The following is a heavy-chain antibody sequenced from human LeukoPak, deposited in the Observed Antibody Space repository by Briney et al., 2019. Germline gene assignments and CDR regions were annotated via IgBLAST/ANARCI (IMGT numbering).Heavy chain of an antibody. J-gene: IGHJ4*02. Sequence: ASVKVSCKASGYTFTSYAMHWVRQAPGQRLEWMGWINAGNGNTKYSQKFQGRVTITRDTSASTASMELSSLRSEDTAVYYCARVPPYCSSTSCYGRGPFDYWGQGTLVTVSS. V-gene: IGHV1-3*01. CDR1: GYTFTSYA. CDR2: INAGNGNT. D-gene: IGHD2-2*01. CDR3: ARVPPYCSSTSCYGRGPFDY.